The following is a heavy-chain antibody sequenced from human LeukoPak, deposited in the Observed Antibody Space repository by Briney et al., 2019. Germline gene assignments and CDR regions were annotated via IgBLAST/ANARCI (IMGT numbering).Heavy chain of an antibody. V-gene: IGHV3-11*04. J-gene: IGHJ4*02. Sequence: GGSLRLSCAASGFTFSDNYMTWVRQAPGKGLEWLSYISGNGGVIQYADSVKGRFTISRDNAKNLLYLQMDSLRVEDTAIYYCARDPRPVRIWGQGTLVTVSS. CDR2: ISGNGGVI. CDR1: GFTFSDNY. CDR3: ARDPRPVRI.